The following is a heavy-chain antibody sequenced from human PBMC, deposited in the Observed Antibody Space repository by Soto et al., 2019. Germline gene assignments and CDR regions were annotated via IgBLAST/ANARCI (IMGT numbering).Heavy chain of an antibody. V-gene: IGHV3-48*02. Sequence: ESGGGLVQPGGSLRLSCAASGFTFSSYSMNWVRQAPGKGLEWVSYISSSSSTIYYADSVKGRFTISRDNAKNSLYLQMNSLRDEDTAVYYCARGPVWEMATIGNWFDPWGQGTLVTVSS. D-gene: IGHD5-12*01. CDR3: ARGPVWEMATIGNWFDP. J-gene: IGHJ5*02. CDR1: GFTFSSYS. CDR2: ISSSSSTI.